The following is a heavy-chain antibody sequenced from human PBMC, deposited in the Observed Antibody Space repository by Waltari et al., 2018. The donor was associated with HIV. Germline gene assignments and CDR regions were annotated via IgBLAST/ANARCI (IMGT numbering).Heavy chain of an antibody. CDR3: AHSDTYYYDSSGYYGPFFF. D-gene: IGHD3-22*01. CDR2: IYWDDDK. Sequence: QITLKESGPTLVKPTQTLTLTCTFSGFSLSTSGVGVGWIRQPPGKALEWLALIYWDDDKRYSPSLKSRLTITKDTSKNQVVLTMTNMDPVDTATYYCAHSDTYYYDSSGYYGPFFFWGQGTLVTVSS. CDR1: GFSLSTSGVG. J-gene: IGHJ4*02. V-gene: IGHV2-5*02.